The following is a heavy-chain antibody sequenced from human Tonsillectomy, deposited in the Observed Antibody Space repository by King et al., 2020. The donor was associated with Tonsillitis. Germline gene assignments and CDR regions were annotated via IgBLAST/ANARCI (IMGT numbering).Heavy chain of an antibody. CDR1: GGSFSGYN. V-gene: IGHV4-34*01. J-gene: IGHJ6*02. D-gene: IGHD4-11*01. CDR2: INHSGST. Sequence: VQLPQWGAGLLKPSETLSLTCAVYGGSFSGYNWSWIRQPPGKGLEWIGEINHSGSTNYSPSLKSRVTISVDTSKNQFSLKVSSVTAADTAVYYCARAPRGEAVTTPYYFHGMDVWGLGTTVTVSS. CDR3: ARAPRGEAVTTPYYFHGMDV.